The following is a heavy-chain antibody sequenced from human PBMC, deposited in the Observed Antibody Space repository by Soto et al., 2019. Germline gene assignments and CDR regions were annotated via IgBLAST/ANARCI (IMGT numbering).Heavy chain of an antibody. CDR3: ARDRRPYYYDSSGYHRTYGMDV. V-gene: IGHV4-31*03. J-gene: IGHJ6*02. Sequence: PSETLSLTCTVSGGSISSGGYYWSWIRQHPGKGLEWIGYIYYSGSTYYNPSLKSRVTISVDTSKNQFSLKLSSVTAADTAVYYCARDRRPYYYDSSGYHRTYGMDVWGQGTTVTVS. D-gene: IGHD3-22*01. CDR2: IYYSGST. CDR1: GGSISSGGYY.